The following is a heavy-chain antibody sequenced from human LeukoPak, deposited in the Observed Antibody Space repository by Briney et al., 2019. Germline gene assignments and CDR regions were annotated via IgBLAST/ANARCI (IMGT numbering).Heavy chain of an antibody. V-gene: IGHV1-58*02. CDR1: GFTFTSSA. CDR3: AADRIWGRENWFDP. D-gene: IGHD7-27*01. CDR2: IAVGSGNT. Sequence: SVKVSCKASGFTFTSSAMQWVRQARGQRLEWVGWIAVGSGNTNYAQKFQERVTITRDMSTSTAYMELSSLRSEDTAVYYCAADRIWGRENWFDPWGQGTLVTVSS. J-gene: IGHJ5*02.